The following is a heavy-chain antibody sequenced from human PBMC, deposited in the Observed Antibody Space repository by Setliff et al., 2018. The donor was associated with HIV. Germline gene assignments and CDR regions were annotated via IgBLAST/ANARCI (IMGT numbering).Heavy chain of an antibody. CDR2: INPNSNDI. CDR1: GYTFTSYG. CDR3: ARGRSRAKDAFDI. Sequence: ASVKVSCKASGYTFTSYGINWVRQATGQGLEWMGWINPNSNDIAYAQKLQGRVTMTRNTSIATAYMELSNLRSEDTAVYYCARGRSRAKDAFDIWGQGTMVTVSS. V-gene: IGHV1-8*01. J-gene: IGHJ3*02. D-gene: IGHD6-13*01.